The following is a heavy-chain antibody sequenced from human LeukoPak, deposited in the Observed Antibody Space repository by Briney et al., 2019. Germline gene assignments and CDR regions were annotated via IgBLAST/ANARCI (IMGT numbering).Heavy chain of an antibody. Sequence: GGSLRLSCAASGFTLTAYWMTWVRQAPGKGLEGVAGINQDGSEKYYVDSVKGRFTISRDNAQKSLYLEMKRLSANYTAVYYCASAVTSTEGYWGQGTLVTVS. V-gene: IGHV3-7*03. J-gene: IGHJ4*02. CDR3: ASAVTSTEGY. CDR2: INQDGSEK. CDR1: GFTLTAYW.